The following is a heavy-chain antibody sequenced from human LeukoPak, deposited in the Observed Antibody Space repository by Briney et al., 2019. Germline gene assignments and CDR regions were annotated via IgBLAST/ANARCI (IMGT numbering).Heavy chain of an antibody. V-gene: IGHV3-11*01. J-gene: IGHJ4*02. CDR2: ISGSGATL. D-gene: IGHD3-22*01. CDR1: GFNFSDHY. CDR3: ARALYGSSGYYDY. Sequence: PGGSLRLSCAASGFNFSDHYMSWVRQTPGRGLEWFTYISGSGATLHHADSVKGRFTISRDNAKNSLSLQMNSLRAEDTALYYCARALYGSSGYYDYWGQGILVTVSS.